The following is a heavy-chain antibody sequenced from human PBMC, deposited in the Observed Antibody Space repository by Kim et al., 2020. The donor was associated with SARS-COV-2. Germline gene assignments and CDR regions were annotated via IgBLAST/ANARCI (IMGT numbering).Heavy chain of an antibody. CDR2: MNPNSGNT. CDR1: GYTFSSDD. J-gene: IGHJ4*02. V-gene: IGHV1-8*01. CDR3: ARGRYRSTGNCPYYFDY. Sequence: ASVKVSCKASGYTFSSDDINWVRQATGQGLEWMGWMNPNSGNTGYAQKFQGRVTMTRNTSISTAYMELSSLRSEDTAVYYCARGRYRSTGNCPYYFDYWGQGTLVTVSS. D-gene: IGHD2-15*01.